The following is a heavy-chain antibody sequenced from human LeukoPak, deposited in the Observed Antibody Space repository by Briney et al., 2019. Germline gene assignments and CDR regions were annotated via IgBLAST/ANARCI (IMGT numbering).Heavy chain of an antibody. CDR1: GFTFSSYS. Sequence: GGSLRLSCAASGFTFSSYSMNWVRQVPGKGLEWVSSTSSSSSYIYYADSVKGRFTISRDNAKNSLYLQMNSLRAEDTAVYYCARDIVATITPYYYYYGMDVWGQGTTVTVSS. J-gene: IGHJ6*02. V-gene: IGHV3-21*01. CDR3: ARDIVATITPYYYYYGMDV. D-gene: IGHD5-12*01. CDR2: TSSSSSYI.